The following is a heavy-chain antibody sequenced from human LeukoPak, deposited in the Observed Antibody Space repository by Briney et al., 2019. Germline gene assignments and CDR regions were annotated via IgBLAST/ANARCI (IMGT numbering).Heavy chain of an antibody. CDR2: IYYSGST. V-gene: IGHV4-39*07. Sequence: SGTLFLTCTVSGGSISSSSYYWGWIRQPPGKGLEWIGSIYYSGSTNYNPSLKSRVTISVDTSKNQFSADTAVYYCARAPVVPAAQDAFDIWGQGTMVTVSS. J-gene: IGHJ3*02. CDR1: GGSISSSSYY. D-gene: IGHD2-2*01. CDR3: AQDAFDI.